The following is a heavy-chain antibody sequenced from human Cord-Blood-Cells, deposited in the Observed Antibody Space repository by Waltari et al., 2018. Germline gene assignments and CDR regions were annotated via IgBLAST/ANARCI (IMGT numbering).Heavy chain of an antibody. V-gene: IGHV4-39*01. CDR1: GGSFSSRLSY. D-gene: IGHD3-10*01. J-gene: IGHJ5*02. CDR2: IYYSGST. Sequence: QLQLQESGPGRVTPSETLSLHCTVSGGSFSSRLSYWGWIRQPPGKGLEWIGSIYYSGSTYYNPSLKSRVTISVDTSKNQFSLKLSSVTAADTAVYYCARHEGMWFDPWGQGTLVTVSS. CDR3: ARHEGMWFDP.